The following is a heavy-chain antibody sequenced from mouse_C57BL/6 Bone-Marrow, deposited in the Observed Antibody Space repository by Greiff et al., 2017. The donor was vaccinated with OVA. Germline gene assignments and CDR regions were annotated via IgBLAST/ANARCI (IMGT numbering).Heavy chain of an antibody. J-gene: IGHJ1*03. V-gene: IGHV1-69*01. CDR3: ASSNWDWYFDV. CDR2: IDPSDSYT. D-gene: IGHD4-1*01. CDR1: GYTFTSYW. Sequence: QVQLQQPGAELVMPGASVKLSCKASGYTFTSYWMHWVKQRPGQGLEWIGEIDPSDSYTNYNQKFKGKSTLTVDKSSSTAYMQLSSLTSEDSAVYYCASSNWDWYFDVWGTGTTVTVSS.